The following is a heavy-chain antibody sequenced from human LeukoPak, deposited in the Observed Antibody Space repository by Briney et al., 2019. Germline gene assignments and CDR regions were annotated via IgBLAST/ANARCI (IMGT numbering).Heavy chain of an antibody. CDR3: ARRYSSGIDY. CDR2: IYYSGGT. V-gene: IGHV4-39*01. D-gene: IGHD3-10*01. Sequence: SETLSLTCTVSGGPISSSSYYWGWIRQPPGKGLEWIGSIYYSGGTYYNPSLKSRVTISVDTSKNQFSLKLSSVTAADTAVYYCARRYSSGIDYWGQGTLVTVSS. J-gene: IGHJ4*02. CDR1: GGPISSSSYY.